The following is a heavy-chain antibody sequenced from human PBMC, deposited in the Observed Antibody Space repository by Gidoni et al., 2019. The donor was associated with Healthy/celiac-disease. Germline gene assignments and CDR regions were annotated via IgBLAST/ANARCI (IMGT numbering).Heavy chain of an antibody. Sequence: EVQLVESGGGLVKPGGSLRLSCAASGFPFSSYRMNWVRQAPGKGLEWVSSISGSSSYIYYADSVKCRFTISRDNAKNSLYLQMNSLRAEDTAVYYCARGGYCGGDCLPTWFDPWGQGTLVTVSS. J-gene: IGHJ5*02. D-gene: IGHD2-21*02. V-gene: IGHV3-21*04. CDR2: ISGSSSYI. CDR1: GFPFSSYR. CDR3: ARGGYCGGDCLPTWFDP.